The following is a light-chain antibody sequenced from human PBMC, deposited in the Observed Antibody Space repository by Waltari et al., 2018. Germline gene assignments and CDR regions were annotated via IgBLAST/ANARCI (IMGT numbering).Light chain of an antibody. CDR1: SSNVGSNA. CDR2: TDA. V-gene: IGLV1-44*01. CDR3: ASWDDRLDAYV. J-gene: IGLJ1*01. Sequence: QSVLTHPPSASGTPGQRVTISCSGSSSNVGSNAVNWYHPLPGTAPHRLIFTDADRPSVVPARFSGARSATSASHAISGLQSDDESTYYCASWDDRLDAYVFGTGTWVTVL.